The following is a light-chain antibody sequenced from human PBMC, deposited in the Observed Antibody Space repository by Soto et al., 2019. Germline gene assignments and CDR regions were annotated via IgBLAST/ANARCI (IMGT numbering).Light chain of an antibody. V-gene: IGLV2-23*02. CDR1: SSDVGGYNL. J-gene: IGLJ1*01. Sequence: QSALTQPASVSGSPGQSITISCTGTSSDVGGYNLVSWFQQHPGKAPKLMIYEVSRRPSGISHRLSGSKSGNTASLTISGLQAEDEADYFCCSYAGSSTYVFGTGTKVTVL. CDR3: CSYAGSSTYV. CDR2: EVS.